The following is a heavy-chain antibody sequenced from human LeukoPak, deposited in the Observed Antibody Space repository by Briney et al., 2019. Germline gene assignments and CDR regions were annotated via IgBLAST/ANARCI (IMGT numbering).Heavy chain of an antibody. Sequence: AASVKVSCTGSGYSFTSYGISWVRQAPGQGLEWMGWISAYNGNTNYTQKLQGRVTMTTDTSTSTAYMELRTLRSDDTAVYYCAREGPYGMDVWGQGTTVTVSS. CDR3: AREGPYGMDV. CDR1: GYSFTSYG. J-gene: IGHJ6*02. V-gene: IGHV1-18*01. CDR2: ISAYNGNT.